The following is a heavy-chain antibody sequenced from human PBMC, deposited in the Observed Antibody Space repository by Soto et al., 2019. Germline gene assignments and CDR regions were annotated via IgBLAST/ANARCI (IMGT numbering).Heavy chain of an antibody. CDR3: AKDQASGQGSFDS. V-gene: IGHV3-30*18. J-gene: IGHJ4*02. Sequence: PGGSLRLSCGASGFTFSTSAMTWVRQAPDKGLEWVALISYDGSNQYYADSVKGRFTISRDNSKNTLFLQMNSLRADDTAVYYCAKDQASGQGSFDSWGQGTLVTSPQ. CDR2: ISYDGSNQ. CDR1: GFTFSTSA.